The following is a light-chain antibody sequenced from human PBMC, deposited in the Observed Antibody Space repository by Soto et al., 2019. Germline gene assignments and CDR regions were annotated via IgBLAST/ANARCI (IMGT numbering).Light chain of an antibody. Sequence: QSAPAQPASVSGSPGQSITMSCTGTSSDVGAYDYVSWYQQHPGEVPKLMIFDVSDRPSGVSNRFSGSKSGNTASLTISGLQAEDEADYYCSSFTTSTSYVFGTGTKLTVL. CDR2: DVS. CDR3: SSFTTSTSYV. J-gene: IGLJ1*01. V-gene: IGLV2-14*03. CDR1: SSDVGAYDY.